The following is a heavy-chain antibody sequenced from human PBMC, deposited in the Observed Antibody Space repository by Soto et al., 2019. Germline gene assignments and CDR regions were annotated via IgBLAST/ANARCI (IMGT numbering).Heavy chain of an antibody. J-gene: IGHJ5*02. Sequence: XETLSLTCTVSGCSISSYCWSWIRQPPGKGLEWIGYIYYSGSTNYNPSLKSRVTISVDTSKNQFSLKLSSVTAADTAVYYCARVWRLAGPFDHWGQGTLVTVSS. V-gene: IGHV4-59*01. CDR3: ARVWRLAGPFDH. D-gene: IGHD2-21*01. CDR2: IYYSGST. CDR1: GCSISSYC.